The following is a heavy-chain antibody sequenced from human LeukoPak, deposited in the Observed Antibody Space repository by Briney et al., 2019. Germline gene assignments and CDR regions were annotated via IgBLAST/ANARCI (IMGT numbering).Heavy chain of an antibody. CDR2: IKQDGSEK. J-gene: IGHJ4*02. CDR3: ARDAYFGVVTNFDY. V-gene: IGHV3-7*01. Sequence: PGGSLRLSCAASGFTFSSYWMSWVRQAPGKGLEWVANIKQDGSEKYYVDSVKGRFTISRDNAKNSLYLQMNSLRAEDTAVYYCARDAYFGVVTNFDYWGQGTLVTVSS. CDR1: GFTFSSYW. D-gene: IGHD3-3*01.